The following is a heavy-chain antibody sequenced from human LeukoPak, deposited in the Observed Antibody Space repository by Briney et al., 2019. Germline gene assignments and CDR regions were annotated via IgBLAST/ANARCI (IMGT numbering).Heavy chain of an antibody. V-gene: IGHV4-61*02. D-gene: IGHD1-26*01. J-gene: IGHJ4*02. CDR3: AGEWDL. CDR1: GGSISSGSYY. Sequence: PSETLSLTCIVSGGSISSGSYYWTWIRQPAGKGLEWIGRIYTGGSSNYNPSLKSRFTISIDTSKNQFSLRLSSVTAADTAVYYCAGEWDLWGQGTLVTVSS. CDR2: IYTGGSS.